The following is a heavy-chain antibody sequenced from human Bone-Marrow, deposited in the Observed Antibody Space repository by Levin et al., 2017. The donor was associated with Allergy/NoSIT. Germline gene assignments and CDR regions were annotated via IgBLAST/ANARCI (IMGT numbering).Heavy chain of an antibody. CDR3: TRAGPLWRIDN. Sequence: GGSLRLSCAASGFTVSNSWMHWVRQVPGKGLLWVSLINDDGSSRTYADSVKGRFTISRDFAKNTLYLDMNSLRAEDTALYYCTRAGPLWRIDNWGQGTMVTVSS. V-gene: IGHV3-74*03. D-gene: IGHD1-1*01. CDR2: INDDGSSR. J-gene: IGHJ4*02. CDR1: GFTVSNSW.